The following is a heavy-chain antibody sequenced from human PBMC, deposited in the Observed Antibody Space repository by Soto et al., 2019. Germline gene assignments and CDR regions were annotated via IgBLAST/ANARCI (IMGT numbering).Heavy chain of an antibody. CDR3: AREPRYYYDSSGYLNWFDP. CDR1: GFTFSSYS. CDR2: ISSSSSTI. V-gene: IGHV3-48*02. D-gene: IGHD3-22*01. J-gene: IGHJ5*02. Sequence: GGSLRLSCAASGFTFSSYSMNWVRQAPGKGLVWVSYISSSSSTIYYADSVKGRFTISRDNAKNSLYLQMNSLRDEDTAVYYCAREPRYYYDSSGYLNWFDPWGQGTLVTVSS.